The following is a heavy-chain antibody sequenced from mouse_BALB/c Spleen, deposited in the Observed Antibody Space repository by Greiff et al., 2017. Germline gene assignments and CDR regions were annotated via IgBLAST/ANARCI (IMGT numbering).Heavy chain of an antibody. CDR2: IWAGGST. CDR1: GFSLTSYG. V-gene: IGHV2-9*02. D-gene: IGHD2-1*01. Sequence: VKVVESGPGLVAPSQSLSITCTVSGFSLTSYGVHWVRQPPGKGLEWLGVIWAGGSTNYNSALMSRLSISKDNSKSQVFLKMNSLQTDDTAMYYCATIYYGFDYWGQGTTLTVSS. CDR3: ATIYYGFDY. J-gene: IGHJ2*01.